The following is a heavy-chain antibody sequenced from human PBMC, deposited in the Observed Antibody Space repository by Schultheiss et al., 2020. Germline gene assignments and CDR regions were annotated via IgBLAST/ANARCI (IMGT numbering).Heavy chain of an antibody. CDR3: ARGGYGSGSYYTDYYFDY. CDR1: GGSISSGGYS. D-gene: IGHD3-10*01. J-gene: IGHJ4*02. V-gene: IGHV4-30-2*01. CDR2: IYHSGST. Sequence: SETLSLTCAVSGGSISSGGYSWSWIRQPPGKGLEWIGYIYHSGSTNYNPSLKSRVTISVDTSKNQFSLKLSSVTAADTAVYYCARGGYGSGSYYTDYYFDYWGQGTLVTVSS.